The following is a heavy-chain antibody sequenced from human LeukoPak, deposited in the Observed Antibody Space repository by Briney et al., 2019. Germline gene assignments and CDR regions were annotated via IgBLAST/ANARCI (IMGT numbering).Heavy chain of an antibody. V-gene: IGHV3-23*01. J-gene: IGHJ4*02. CDR2: ISGSGGTT. Sequence: GGSLRLSCAASGFTFSSYAMSWVRQAPGKGLEWVSAISGSGGTTYYADSVKGRFTVSRDNSKNTLYLQMNSLRTEDTAIYYCAKHRNFGELSPFDSWGQGTLVTVSS. CDR1: GFTFSSYA. D-gene: IGHD3-10*01. CDR3: AKHRNFGELSPFDS.